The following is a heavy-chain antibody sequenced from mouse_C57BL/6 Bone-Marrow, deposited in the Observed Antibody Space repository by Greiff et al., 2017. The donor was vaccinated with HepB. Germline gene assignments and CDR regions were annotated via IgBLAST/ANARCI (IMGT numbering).Heavy chain of an antibody. V-gene: IGHV1-69*01. D-gene: IGHD1-1*01. CDR3: ARGVTTVVADWYFDV. CDR2: IDPSDSYT. Sequence: QVQLQQPGAELVMPGASVKLSCKASGYTFTSYWMHWVKQRPGQGLEWIGEIDPSDSYTNYNQKFKGKSTLPVDKSSSTAYMQLSSLTSEDSAVYYCARGVTTVVADWYFDVWGTGTTVTVSS. CDR1: GYTFTSYW. J-gene: IGHJ1*03.